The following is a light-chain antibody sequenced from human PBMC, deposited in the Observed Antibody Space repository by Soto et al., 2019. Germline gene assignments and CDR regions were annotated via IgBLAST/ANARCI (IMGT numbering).Light chain of an antibody. CDR3: QQYNNCPPWT. Sequence: EIVMTQSPATLSLSPGERATLSCSASQSVSSNLAWYQQKPGQPPSLLIYGASTRATGIPARCSGSASGTEFTLTISSLQSEAFAVYYCQQYNNCPPWTFGQGTKVE. J-gene: IGKJ1*01. V-gene: IGKV3-15*01. CDR1: QSVSSN. CDR2: GAS.